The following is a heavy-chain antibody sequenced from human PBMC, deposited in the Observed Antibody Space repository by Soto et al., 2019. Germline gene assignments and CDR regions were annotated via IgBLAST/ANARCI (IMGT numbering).Heavy chain of an antibody. Sequence: VQLVESGGGVVQPGRSLRLSCAASGFTFSSYAMHWVRQAPGKGLEWVAVISYDGSNKYYADSVKGRFTISRDNSKNTLYLQMNSLRAEDTAVYYCARDVKEYSYGYLFDYWGQGTLVTVSS. J-gene: IGHJ4*02. CDR2: ISYDGSNK. V-gene: IGHV3-30-3*01. CDR3: ARDVKEYSYGYLFDY. D-gene: IGHD5-18*01. CDR1: GFTFSSYA.